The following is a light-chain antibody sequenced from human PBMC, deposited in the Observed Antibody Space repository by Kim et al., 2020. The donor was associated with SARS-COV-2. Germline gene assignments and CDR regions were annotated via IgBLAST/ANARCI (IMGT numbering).Light chain of an antibody. CDR3: QQYKSYPLT. Sequence: ASVGDRVTIHCRASQSLSSELAWYQQKPGKVPKFLIYQASTLESGVPSRFSGSGSGTEFTLTISSLQPDDSATYYCQQYKSYPLTFGGGTKVDIK. J-gene: IGKJ4*01. CDR1: QSLSSE. CDR2: QAS. V-gene: IGKV1-5*03.